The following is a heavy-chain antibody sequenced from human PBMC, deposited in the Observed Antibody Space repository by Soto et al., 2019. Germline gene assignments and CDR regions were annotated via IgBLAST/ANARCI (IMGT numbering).Heavy chain of an antibody. V-gene: IGHV4-59*08. CDR3: ARRWGAAVDY. CDR1: GGSISCYY. J-gene: IGHJ4*02. D-gene: IGHD6-25*01. Sequence: QVQLQESGPGLVKPSETLSRTCTVSGGSISCYYWSWIRQTPGKGLEWIGYIYYSGSTNYNPSHTGRVTIAVDTSKNQFSLKLSSATAADTAVYYCARRWGAAVDYWGQGTLVTVSS. CDR2: IYYSGST.